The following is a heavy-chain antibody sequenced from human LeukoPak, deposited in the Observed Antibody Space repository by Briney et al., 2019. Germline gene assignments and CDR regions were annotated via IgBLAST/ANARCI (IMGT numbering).Heavy chain of an antibody. CDR1: GVSISTYY. CDR2: LYTRGGT. V-gene: IGHV4-4*07. CDR3: AGVVSGWTVEY. Sequence: PSETLSLTCTVSGVSISTYYWSWIRQPAGEGLEWIGRLYTRGGTDYNPSLKSRLTMSVDTSKNQFSLKLSSVTAADTAVYYCAGVVSGWTVEYWGQGTLVTVSS. J-gene: IGHJ4*02. D-gene: IGHD6-19*01.